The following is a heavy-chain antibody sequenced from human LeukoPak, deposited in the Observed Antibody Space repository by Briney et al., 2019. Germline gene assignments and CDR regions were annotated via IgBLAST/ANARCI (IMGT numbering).Heavy chain of an antibody. J-gene: IGHJ4*02. D-gene: IGHD3-16*01. CDR3: ARVGGSFYDYVWGSYSFDY. Sequence: PSETLSLTCTVSGYSISSGYLWGWIRQPPGKGLEWIGSIDGRGSSYYNPSLKSRVTISVDTSRNQFSLKLSSVTAADTAVYYCARVGGSFYDYVWGSYSFDYWGQGTLVTVSS. CDR2: IDGRGSS. CDR1: GYSISSGYL. V-gene: IGHV4-38-2*02.